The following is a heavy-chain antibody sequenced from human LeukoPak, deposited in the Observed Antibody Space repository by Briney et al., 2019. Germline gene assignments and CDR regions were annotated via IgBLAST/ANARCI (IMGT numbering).Heavy chain of an antibody. CDR3: AREGGHCSGGSCYSVVGCNWFDP. CDR2: ISSSSSYI. CDR1: GFTFSSYS. D-gene: IGHD2-15*01. J-gene: IGHJ5*02. Sequence: GGSLRLSCAASGFTFSSYSMNWVRQAPGKGLEWVSSISSSSSYIYYADSVKGRFTISRDNAKNSLYLQMNSLRAEDTAVYYCAREGGHCSGGSCYSVVGCNWFDPWGQGTLVTVSS. V-gene: IGHV3-21*01.